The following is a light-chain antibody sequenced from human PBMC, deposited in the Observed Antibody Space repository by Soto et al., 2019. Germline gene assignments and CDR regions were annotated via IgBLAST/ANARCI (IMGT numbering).Light chain of an antibody. Sequence: VVTQPPSVSGAPGQRVTISCTGSSSNIGAGYDVHWYQQFPGTAPKLLIYGNNNRPSGVPDRFSGSKSGTSASLAITGLQAEDEADYYCQSFDTRLNSVVFGGGTKLTVL. V-gene: IGLV1-40*01. CDR3: QSFDTRLNSVV. CDR2: GNN. CDR1: SSNIGAGYD. J-gene: IGLJ2*01.